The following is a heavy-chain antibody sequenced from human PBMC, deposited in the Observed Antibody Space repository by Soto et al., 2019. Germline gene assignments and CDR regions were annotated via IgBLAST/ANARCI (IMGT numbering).Heavy chain of an antibody. V-gene: IGHV3-48*02. D-gene: IGHD3-16*01. CDR1: GFTLSSYS. CDR3: ARPGEGVLFYYALDV. Sequence: PGGSLRLSYVASGFTLSSYSINWGRQAPGKGLEWISYISSGSDTIYYADSVKGRFTVSRDNAKNSLYLQMNSLRDEDTAVYYCARPGEGVLFYYALDVWGQGTTVTVSS. J-gene: IGHJ6*02. CDR2: ISSGSDTI.